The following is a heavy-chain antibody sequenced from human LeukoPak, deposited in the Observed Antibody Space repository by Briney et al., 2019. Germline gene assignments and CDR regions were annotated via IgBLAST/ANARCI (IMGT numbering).Heavy chain of an antibody. V-gene: IGHV3-33*01. D-gene: IGHD1-26*01. CDR1: GITFRNHG. Sequence: GGSLRLSCAASGITFRNHGMHWVRQAPGKGLEWVAVIWSDGSDKYYADSVKGRFTISRDNSKNMLYLQMNSLRVEDTAIYYCVTKGETLWGQGTLVTVSS. CDR2: IWSDGSDK. CDR3: VTKGETL. J-gene: IGHJ4*02.